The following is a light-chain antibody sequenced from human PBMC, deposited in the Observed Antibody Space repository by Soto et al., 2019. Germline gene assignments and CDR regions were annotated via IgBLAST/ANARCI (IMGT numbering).Light chain of an antibody. CDR1: QSVSSN. Sequence: EILRVKTQATLSVSPGERATLSCRASQSVSSNLGWYQQTPGQAPRLLIYGASTRATGIPARFSGSVSGTEFALTISILQSEDCAVDYCQQYTNWPRAFDQGTKVAIK. J-gene: IGKJ1*01. CDR2: GAS. CDR3: QQYTNWPRA. V-gene: IGKV3-15*01.